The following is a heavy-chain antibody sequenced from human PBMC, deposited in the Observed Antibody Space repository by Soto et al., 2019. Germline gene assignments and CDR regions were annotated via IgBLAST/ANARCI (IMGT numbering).Heavy chain of an antibody. J-gene: IGHJ6*03. D-gene: IGHD4-17*01. CDR3: ARVSRDLSPDVRYYYYMDV. CDR1: GFTFSDYY. Sequence: GGSLRLSCAASGFTFSDYYMSWIRQAPGKGLEWVSYISSSGSTIYYADSVKGRFTISRDNAKNSLYLQMNSLRAEDTAVYYCARVSRDLSPDVRYYYYMDVWGKGTTVTVSS. V-gene: IGHV3-11*01. CDR2: ISSSGSTI.